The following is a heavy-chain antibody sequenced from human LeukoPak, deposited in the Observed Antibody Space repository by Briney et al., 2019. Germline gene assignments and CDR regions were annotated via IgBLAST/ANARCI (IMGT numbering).Heavy chain of an antibody. CDR3: GRVPAST. CDR2: VHISGRT. V-gene: IGHV4-61*09. J-gene: IGHJ3*01. CDR1: GGSISSRSYC. D-gene: IGHD2-2*01. Sequence: PSETLSLTCTVSGGSISSRSYCWSWIPQPAGKGLEWIWHVHISGRTNYNSSLKSRVTISAEPSKNQSSLRPSSVTTADTAGSYRGRVPASTRGQ.